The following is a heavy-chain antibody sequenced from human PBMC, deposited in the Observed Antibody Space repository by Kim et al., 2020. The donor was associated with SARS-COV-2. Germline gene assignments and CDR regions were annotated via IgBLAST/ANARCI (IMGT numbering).Heavy chain of an antibody. V-gene: IGHV3-23*01. CDR1: GFTFSSYA. Sequence: GGSLRLSCAASGFTFSSYAMSWVRQAPGKGLEWVSAISGSGGSTYYADSVKGRFTISRDNSKNTLYLQMNSLRAEDTAVYYCAKGAQEVAVAGLPFDPWGQGTLVTVSS. J-gene: IGHJ5*02. CDR2: ISGSGGST. D-gene: IGHD6-19*01. CDR3: AKGAQEVAVAGLPFDP.